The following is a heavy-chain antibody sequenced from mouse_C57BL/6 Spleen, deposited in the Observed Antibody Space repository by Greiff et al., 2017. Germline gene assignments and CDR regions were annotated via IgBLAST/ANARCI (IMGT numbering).Heavy chain of an antibody. V-gene: IGHV1-82*01. D-gene: IGHD1-1*01. CDR2: IYPGDGDT. CDR1: GYAFSSSW. Sequence: QVQLQQSGPELAKPGASVKISCKASGYAFSSSWMNWVKQRPGKGLEWIGRIYPGDGDTKYNGKFKGKATLTADKSSSTAYMQLSSLTSEDAAVYFCARYDATVVARYIDVWGTGTTVTVSS. J-gene: IGHJ1*03. CDR3: ARYDATVVARYIDV.